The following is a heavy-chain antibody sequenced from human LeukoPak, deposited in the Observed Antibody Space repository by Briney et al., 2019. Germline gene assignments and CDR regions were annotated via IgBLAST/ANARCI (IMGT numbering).Heavy chain of an antibody. CDR3: AREAPEGPAPYYFDY. Sequence: TGGSLRLSCAASGFTFSSYWMSWVRQAPGKGLEWVANIKQDGSEKYYVDSVKGRFTISRDNAKNSLYLQMNSLRAEDTAVYYCAREAPEGPAPYYFDYWGQGTLVTVSS. V-gene: IGHV3-7*01. D-gene: IGHD2-2*01. J-gene: IGHJ4*02. CDR1: GFTFSSYW. CDR2: IKQDGSEK.